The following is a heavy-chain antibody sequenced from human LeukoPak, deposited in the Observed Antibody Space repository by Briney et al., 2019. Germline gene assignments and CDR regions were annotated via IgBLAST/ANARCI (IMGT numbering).Heavy chain of an antibody. Sequence: PSETLSLTCAVSGGTFSGYYWSWIRQPPGKGLEWIGEINHSGSTNYNPSLKSRVTISVDTSKNQFSLKLSSVTAADTAVYYCARMGLYYDFWSGYYAPPSSYNWFDPWGQGTLVTVSS. CDR1: GGTFSGYY. V-gene: IGHV4-34*01. D-gene: IGHD3-3*01. CDR3: ARMGLYYDFWSGYYAPPSSYNWFDP. CDR2: INHSGST. J-gene: IGHJ5*02.